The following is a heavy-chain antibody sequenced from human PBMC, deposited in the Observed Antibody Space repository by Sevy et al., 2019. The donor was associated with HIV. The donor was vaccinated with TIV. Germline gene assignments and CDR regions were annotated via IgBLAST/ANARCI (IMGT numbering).Heavy chain of an antibody. Sequence: GESLKISCKGSGYSFTSYWISWVRQMPGKGLEWMGRIDPSDSYTNYSPSFQGHVTISADKSISTAYLQWSSLKASDTAMYYCAGGGTTIFGVVISPPPERFRPEYGMDVWGQGTTVTVSS. CDR2: IDPSDSYT. V-gene: IGHV5-10-1*01. J-gene: IGHJ6*02. CDR3: AGGGTTIFGVVISPPPERFRPEYGMDV. D-gene: IGHD3-3*01. CDR1: GYSFTSYW.